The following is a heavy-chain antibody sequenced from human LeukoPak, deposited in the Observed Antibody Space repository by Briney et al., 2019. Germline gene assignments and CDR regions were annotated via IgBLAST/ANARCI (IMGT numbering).Heavy chain of an antibody. CDR1: GGSISSGGYY. Sequence: PSETLSLTCTVSGGSISSGGYYWSWIRQPPGTGLEWIGYIYHSGSTYYNPSLKSRVTISVDTSKNQFSLKLSSVTAADTAVYYCARSLRVVRGVIIAYYFDYWGQGTLVTVSS. D-gene: IGHD3-10*01. J-gene: IGHJ4*02. CDR3: ARSLRVVRGVIIAYYFDY. CDR2: IYHSGST. V-gene: IGHV4-61*08.